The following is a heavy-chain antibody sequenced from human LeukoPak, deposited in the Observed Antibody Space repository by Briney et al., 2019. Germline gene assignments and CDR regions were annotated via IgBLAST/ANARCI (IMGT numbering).Heavy chain of an antibody. Sequence: ASVKVSCKASGYTFTSYDINWVRQATGQGLEWMGWMNPNSGNTGYAQKLQGRVTMTTDTSTSTAYMELRSLRSDDTAVYYCARDALAGRLGWFHPWGQGTLVTVSS. J-gene: IGHJ5*02. CDR2: MNPNSGNT. CDR3: ARDALAGRLGWFHP. CDR1: GYTFTSYD. D-gene: IGHD6-19*01. V-gene: IGHV1-8*01.